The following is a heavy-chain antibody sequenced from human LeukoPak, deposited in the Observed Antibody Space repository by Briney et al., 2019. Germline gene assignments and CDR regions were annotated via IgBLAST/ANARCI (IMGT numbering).Heavy chain of an antibody. D-gene: IGHD2-21*02. V-gene: IGHV3-48*02. CDR2: ISSSSSTI. CDR1: GFTFGSYS. CDR3: ARLAYCGGDCYFFVDY. Sequence: GGSLRLSCAASGFTFGSYSMNWVRQAPGKGLEWVSYISSSSSTIYYADSVKGRFTISRDNAKNSLYLQMNSLRDEDTAVYYCARLAYCGGDCYFFVDYWGQGTLVTVSS. J-gene: IGHJ4*02.